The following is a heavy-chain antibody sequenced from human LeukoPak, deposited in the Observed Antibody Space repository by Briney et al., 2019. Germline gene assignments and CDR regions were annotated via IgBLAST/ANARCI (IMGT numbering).Heavy chain of an antibody. D-gene: IGHD2-2*01. V-gene: IGHV1-2*06. CDR1: GYTFTGYY. CDR2: IDPNSGGT. Sequence: GASVKVSCKTSGYTFTGYYIHWVRQAPGLGLEWLGRIDPNSGGTSYAHNFQGRVTMTRDTSISTAYMDLSSLRSDDTAVYYCARDSRVSGDYWGQGTLVTVSS. CDR3: ARDSRVSGDY. J-gene: IGHJ4*02.